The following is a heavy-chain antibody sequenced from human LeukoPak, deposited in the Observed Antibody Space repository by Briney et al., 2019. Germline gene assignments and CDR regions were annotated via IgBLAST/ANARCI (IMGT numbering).Heavy chain of an antibody. V-gene: IGHV3-74*01. CDR3: TRDFDAATGY. CDR1: GFTFSTYW. J-gene: IGHJ4*02. Sequence: PGGSLRLSCGASGFTFSTYWMHWVRQAPGKGLVWASRINPDGSSTGYADSVRGRFTISRDNAKNTLYLQMNSLRAEDTAVYYCTRDFDAATGYWGQGTLVTVSS. CDR2: INPDGSST. D-gene: IGHD3-9*01.